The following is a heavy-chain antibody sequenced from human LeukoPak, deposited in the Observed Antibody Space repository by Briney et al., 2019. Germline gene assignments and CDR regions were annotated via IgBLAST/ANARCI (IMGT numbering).Heavy chain of an antibody. V-gene: IGHV1-69*13. D-gene: IGHD6-13*01. CDR2: IIPIFGTA. Sequence: SVKVSCKASGGTFSSYAISWVRQAPGQGLEWMGGIIPIFGTANYAQKFQGRVTITADESTSTAYMELSSLRSEDTAVYYCARGAADYSYYYYGMDVWGQGTTVTVSS. J-gene: IGHJ6*02. CDR3: ARGAADYSYYYYGMDV. CDR1: GGTFSSYA.